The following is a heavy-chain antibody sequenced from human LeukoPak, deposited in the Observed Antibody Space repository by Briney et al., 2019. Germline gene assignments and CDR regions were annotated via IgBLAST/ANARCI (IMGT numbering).Heavy chain of an antibody. D-gene: IGHD6-19*01. CDR2: IYHSGST. CDR1: GYSISSGYY. V-gene: IGHV4-38-2*02. Sequence: LETLSLTCTVSGYSISSGYYWGWIRQPPGKGLEWIGSIYHSGSTYYNPSLKSRVTISVDTSKNQFSLKLSSVTAADTAVYYCAREGQWLVRDGADYWGQGTLVTVSS. CDR3: AREGQWLVRDGADY. J-gene: IGHJ4*02.